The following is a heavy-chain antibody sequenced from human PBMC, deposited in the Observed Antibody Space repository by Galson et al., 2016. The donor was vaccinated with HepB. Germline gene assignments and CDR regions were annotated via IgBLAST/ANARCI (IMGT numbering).Heavy chain of an antibody. D-gene: IGHD3-3*01. Sequence: ETLSLTCTVSGGFISSSNFYWGWIRQPPGKGLEWIGSIYYSGSTYYNPSLKSRVTISVDTSKNQFSLKLSSVNAADTAVYYCARTVYYDFWSGYYNTVYYYGMDVWGRGTTVTVSS. CDR3: ARTVYYDFWSGYYNTVYYYGMDV. CDR1: GGFISSSNFY. V-gene: IGHV4-39*01. CDR2: IYYSGST. J-gene: IGHJ6*02.